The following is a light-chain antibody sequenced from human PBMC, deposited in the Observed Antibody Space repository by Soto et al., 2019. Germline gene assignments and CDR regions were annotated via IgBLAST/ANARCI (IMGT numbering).Light chain of an antibody. CDR1: SSNIGSNY. Sequence: QSVLTQPPSASRTPGQRVTISCSGSSSNIGSNYVYWYQQLPGTAPKLLIYRNNQRPSGVPDRFSGSKSGTSASLAISGLRSEDEADYYCAAWDDSLSVLFGGGTKLTV. CDR2: RNN. J-gene: IGLJ2*01. V-gene: IGLV1-47*01. CDR3: AAWDDSLSVL.